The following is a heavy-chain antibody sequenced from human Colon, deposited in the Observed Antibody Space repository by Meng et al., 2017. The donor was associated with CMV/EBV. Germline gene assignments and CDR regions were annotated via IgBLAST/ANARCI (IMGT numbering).Heavy chain of an antibody. Sequence: TWMRQHPGKGLEWVSGISGSSDSTYYTDSVKGRFTVSRDNSKNTLYLQMSSLRAEDTAIYYCAKYGLGYYGSGSYFDYWGQGTPVTVSS. CDR3: AKYGLGYYGSGSYFDY. CDR2: ISGSSDST. D-gene: IGHD3-10*01. J-gene: IGHJ4*02. V-gene: IGHV3-23*01.